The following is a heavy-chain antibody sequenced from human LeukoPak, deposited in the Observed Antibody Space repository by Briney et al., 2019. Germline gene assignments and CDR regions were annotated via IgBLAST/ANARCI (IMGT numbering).Heavy chain of an antibody. CDR3: ARLTYSSSWTPWFDP. CDR2: IYTSGST. D-gene: IGHD6-13*01. J-gene: IGHJ5*02. Sequence: SETLSLTCTVSGGSISSYYWSWIRQPPGKGLEWIGYIYTSGSTNYNPSLKSRVTISVDTSKNQFSLKLSSVTAADTAVYYCARLTYSSSWTPWFDPWGQGILVTVSS. V-gene: IGHV4-4*09. CDR1: GGSISSYY.